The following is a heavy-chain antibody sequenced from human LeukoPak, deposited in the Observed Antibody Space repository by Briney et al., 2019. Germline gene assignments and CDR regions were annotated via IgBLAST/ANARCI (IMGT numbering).Heavy chain of an antibody. CDR3: ARGYYDSSGTFDY. Sequence: GGSLRLSCAASGFTFSSFTMNWVRQAPGKGLEWVAAISSSSRDIFYADSVKGRFSISRDNTQNSLSLQMNSLRAEDTAVYYCARGYYDSSGTFDYWGQGTLVTVSS. D-gene: IGHD3-22*01. CDR1: GFTFSSFT. V-gene: IGHV3-21*01. CDR2: ISSSSRDI. J-gene: IGHJ4*02.